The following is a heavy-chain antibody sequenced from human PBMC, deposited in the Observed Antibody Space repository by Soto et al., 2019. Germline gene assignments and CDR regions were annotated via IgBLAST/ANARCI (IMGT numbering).Heavy chain of an antibody. CDR1: GFIFSTYA. D-gene: IGHD4-17*01. CDR2: ISSSGDSA. J-gene: IGHJ3*02. CDR3: AHPRGYGVFDAVDI. Sequence: GSLRLSCAASGFIFSTYAMNWVRQAPGKGLEWVSAISSSGDSAYYAESVRGRFTISRDNSINALYLQMRSLRPEDTAVYYCAHPRGYGVFDAVDIWGQGTMVTVSS. V-gene: IGHV3-23*01.